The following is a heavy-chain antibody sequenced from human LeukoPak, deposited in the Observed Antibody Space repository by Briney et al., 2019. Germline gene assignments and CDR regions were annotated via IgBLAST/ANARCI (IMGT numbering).Heavy chain of an antibody. Sequence: SENLSLTCSFSIVSIKNYYWNWIRQSPGKGLQWIGYIYYTGSTDYNFSLKSRVTISLDTSENQFSLRLNSVTAADTAVYYCARAAAGMSDADAFDIWGQGRMVVVSS. CDR1: IVSIKNYY. CDR3: ARAAAGMSDADAFDI. CDR2: IYYTGST. V-gene: IGHV4-59*01. D-gene: IGHD6-13*01. J-gene: IGHJ3*02.